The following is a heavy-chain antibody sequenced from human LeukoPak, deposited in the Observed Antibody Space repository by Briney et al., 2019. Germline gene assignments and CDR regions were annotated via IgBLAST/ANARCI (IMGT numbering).Heavy chain of an antibody. V-gene: IGHV3-23*01. CDR3: AKDSQVIDWFGELYD. J-gene: IGHJ4*02. Sequence: GGSLRLSCAASGFTFNSFAMSWVRQAPGKGLEWVSGISASGVKTYYADSVKGRFTISRDNSKNTLYLQMNSLGADDTAIYYCAKDSQVIDWFGELYDWGQGTLVTISS. D-gene: IGHD3-10*01. CDR2: ISASGVKT. CDR1: GFTFNSFA.